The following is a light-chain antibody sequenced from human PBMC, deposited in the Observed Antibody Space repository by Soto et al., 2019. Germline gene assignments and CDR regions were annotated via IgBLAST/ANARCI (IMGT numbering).Light chain of an antibody. J-gene: IGLJ1*01. CDR2: EVS. V-gene: IGLV2-14*03. CDR3: SSYTSSSTRV. CDR1: SSDVGADDY. Sequence: QSALTQPASVSGSPGQSITISCTGTSSDVGADDYVSWYQQHPDKAPKLMIYEVSNRPSGVSNRFSGSKSVNTATLTISGLQADDEADYYCSSYTSSSTRVFGTGTQLTVL.